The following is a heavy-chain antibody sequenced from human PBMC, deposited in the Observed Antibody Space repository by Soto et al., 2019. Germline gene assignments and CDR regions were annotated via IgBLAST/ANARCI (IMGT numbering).Heavy chain of an antibody. CDR3: ARVLTSDYGGPAFDI. D-gene: IGHD4-17*01. Sequence: PLETLSLTCNVSGGSISSYYWSWIRQPPGKGLEWIGYIYYSGSTNYNPSLKSRVTISVDTSKNQFSLKLSSVTAADTAVYYCARVLTSDYGGPAFDIWGQGTMVTVSS. CDR1: GGSISSYY. V-gene: IGHV4-59*01. J-gene: IGHJ3*02. CDR2: IYYSGST.